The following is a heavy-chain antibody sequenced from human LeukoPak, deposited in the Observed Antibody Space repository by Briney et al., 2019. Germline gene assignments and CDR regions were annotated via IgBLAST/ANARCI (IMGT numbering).Heavy chain of an antibody. CDR3: ARGGRGGLITMVWGVLGRGFQLDY. V-gene: IGHV1-8*02. D-gene: IGHD3-10*01. Sequence: ASVKVSCKASGYTFTGYYMHWVRQAPGQGLEWMGWMNPNSGNTGYAQKFQGRVTMTRNTSISTAYMELSSLRSDDTAVYYCARGGRGGLITMVWGVLGRGFQLDYWGQGTLVTVSS. CDR2: MNPNSGNT. J-gene: IGHJ4*02. CDR1: GYTFTGYY.